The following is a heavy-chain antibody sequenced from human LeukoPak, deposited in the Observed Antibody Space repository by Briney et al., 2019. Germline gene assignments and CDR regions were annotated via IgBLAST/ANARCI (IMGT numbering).Heavy chain of an antibody. V-gene: IGHV3-48*04. Sequence: PGGSLRLSCAASGFTFSSYSMNWVRQAPGKGLEWVSYISTGSGTIHYADSVKGRFTISRDNAKNSLYLQMNSLRAEDTAVYYCARVARDTYGYLYYFDYWGQGTLVTVSS. J-gene: IGHJ4*02. CDR3: ARVARDTYGYLYYFDY. D-gene: IGHD5-18*01. CDR2: ISTGSGTI. CDR1: GFTFSSYS.